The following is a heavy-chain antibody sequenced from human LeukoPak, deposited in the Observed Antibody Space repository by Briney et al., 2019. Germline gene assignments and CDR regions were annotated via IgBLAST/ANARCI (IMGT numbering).Heavy chain of an antibody. CDR1: GFTFNSYG. D-gene: IGHD3-22*01. CDR2: IRYDGSKK. Sequence: GGSLRLSCAASGFTFNSYGMHWVRQAPGKGLEWVAFIRYDGSKKYYADSVKGRFTISRDNSKNTLYMQMNSLRAEDTAVYYCAKGGYKYDSSGHNYFDYWGQGTLVTVSS. J-gene: IGHJ4*02. V-gene: IGHV3-30*02. CDR3: AKGGYKYDSSGHNYFDY.